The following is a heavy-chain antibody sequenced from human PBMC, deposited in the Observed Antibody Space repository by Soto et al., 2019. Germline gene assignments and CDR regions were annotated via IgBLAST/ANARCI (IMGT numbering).Heavy chain of an antibody. CDR1: GFTFSSYS. CDR2: ISSSSSTI. J-gene: IGHJ4*02. D-gene: IGHD2-2*01. CDR3: ARAVEWEVEVPAAIQGSYYFDY. Sequence: EVQLVESGGGLVQPGGSLRLSCAASGFTFSSYSMNWVRQAPGKGLEWVSYISSSSSTIYYADSVKGRFTISRDNAKNSQYLQKNSQRAEDTAVYYCARAVEWEVEVPAAIQGSYYFDYWGQGTLVTVSS. V-gene: IGHV3-48*01.